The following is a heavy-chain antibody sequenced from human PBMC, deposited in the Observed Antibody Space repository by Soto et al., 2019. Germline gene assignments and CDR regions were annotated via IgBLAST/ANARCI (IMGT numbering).Heavy chain of an antibody. Sequence: GGSLRLSCAASGFTFSSYGMHWVRQASGKGLEWVAVIWYDGSNKYYADSVKGRFTISRDNSKNTLYLQMNSLRAEDTAVYYCARPRSTSQLWTGGMDVWGQGTTVTVSS. J-gene: IGHJ6*02. V-gene: IGHV3-33*01. CDR1: GFTFSSYG. CDR3: ARPRSTSQLWTGGMDV. D-gene: IGHD2-2*01. CDR2: IWYDGSNK.